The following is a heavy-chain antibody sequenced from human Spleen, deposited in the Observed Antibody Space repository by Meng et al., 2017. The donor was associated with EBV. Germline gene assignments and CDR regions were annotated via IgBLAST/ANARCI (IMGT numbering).Heavy chain of an antibody. Sequence: QAQLMQSGXELKKXXXSVKVSCXASGYTFDKYGINWVRQAPGQGLEWMGWINAGNGNTKYSQKFQGRVTITRDTSASTTYMELSSLRSEDTAVYYCARGPVLVVYDEYFQHWGQGTLDTVSS. D-gene: IGHD2-8*02. J-gene: IGHJ1*01. CDR1: GYTFDKYG. CDR2: INAGNGNT. V-gene: IGHV1-3*01. CDR3: ARGPVLVVYDEYFQH.